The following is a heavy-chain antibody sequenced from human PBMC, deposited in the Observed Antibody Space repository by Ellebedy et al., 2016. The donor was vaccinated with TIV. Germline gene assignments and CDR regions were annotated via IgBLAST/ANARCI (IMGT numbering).Heavy chain of an antibody. CDR1: GYTFTSYA. CDR2: INAGNGDT. Sequence: AASVKVSCKASGYTFTSYAMHWVRQAPGQRLEWMGWINAGNGDTKYSQTFQGRVTITRDTSASTAYMELSSLRSEATAVYYCARASARGSFDYWGQGTLVTVSS. D-gene: IGHD6-6*01. CDR3: ARASARGSFDY. J-gene: IGHJ4*02. V-gene: IGHV1-3*01.